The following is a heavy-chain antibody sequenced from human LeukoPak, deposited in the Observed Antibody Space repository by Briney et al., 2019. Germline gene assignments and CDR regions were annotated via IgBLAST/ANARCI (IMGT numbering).Heavy chain of an antibody. CDR1: GGSFSGYY. D-gene: IGHD6-13*01. CDR2: INHSGST. J-gene: IGHJ6*03. CDR3: ASRRSSQSRYYCYYMDV. V-gene: IGHV4-34*01. Sequence: SETLSLTCAVYGGSFSGYYWSWIRQPPGKGLEWIGEINHSGSTNYNPSLKSRVTISVDTSKNQFSLKLSSVTAADTAVYYCASRRSSQSRYYCYYMDVWGKGTTVTVSS.